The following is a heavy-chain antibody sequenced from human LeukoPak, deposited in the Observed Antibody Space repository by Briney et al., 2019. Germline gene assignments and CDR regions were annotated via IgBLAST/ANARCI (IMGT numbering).Heavy chain of an antibody. D-gene: IGHD4-11*01. J-gene: IGHJ5*02. Sequence: SETLSLTCTVSGGSISSYYWSWIRQPAGKGLEWIGRIYTSGSTNYNPPLKSRVTISVDKSKNQFSLKLSSVTAADTAVYYCARGLRYSNEVWFDPWGQGTLVTVSS. V-gene: IGHV4-4*07. CDR2: IYTSGST. CDR1: GGSISSYY. CDR3: ARGLRYSNEVWFDP.